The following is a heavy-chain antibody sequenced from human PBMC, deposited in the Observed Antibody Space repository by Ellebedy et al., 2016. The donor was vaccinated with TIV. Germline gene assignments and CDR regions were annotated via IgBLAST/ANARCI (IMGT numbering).Heavy chain of an antibody. J-gene: IGHJ4*02. D-gene: IGHD2-15*01. Sequence: GGSLRLSXTASGFNFTSYWMTWVRQVPGKGLEWVANIKEDGSQQNYVDSVKGRFTISRDNAANSVFLQMSSLRAHDTAVYYCARDSGFYCLDFWGQGTLVTVSS. CDR3: ARDSGFYCLDF. CDR1: GFNFTSYW. CDR2: IKEDGSQQ. V-gene: IGHV3-7*01.